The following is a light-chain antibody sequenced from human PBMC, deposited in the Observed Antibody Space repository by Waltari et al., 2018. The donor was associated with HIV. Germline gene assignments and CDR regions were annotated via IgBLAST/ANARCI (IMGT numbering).Light chain of an antibody. Sequence: QSVLTQPPSVSGAPGQRVTISCTGSSSNIGAGYDVHWFQQLPGTAPKLLIYADDNRPSGVPDRFAGSKSGTSAPLAITGLQAEDEADYYCQSYDSSLSGSFVFGTGTKVTVL. CDR1: SSNIGAGYD. CDR3: QSYDSSLSGSFV. V-gene: IGLV1-40*01. J-gene: IGLJ1*01. CDR2: ADD.